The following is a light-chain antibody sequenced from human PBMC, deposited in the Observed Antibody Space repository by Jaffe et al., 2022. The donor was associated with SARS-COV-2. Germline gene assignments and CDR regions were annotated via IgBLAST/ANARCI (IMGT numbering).Light chain of an antibody. Sequence: QSELTQPPSVSGTPGQGVTISCSGRSSNIGNNYVDWYQHVPGAAPRLLIKKSDQRPSGVSERFSASKSGTSASLAISGLRSEDEADYYCASWDDRLRGWLFGGGTKLTVL. CDR2: KSD. J-gene: IGLJ3*02. V-gene: IGLV1-47*01. CDR1: SSNIGNNY. CDR3: ASWDDRLRGWL.